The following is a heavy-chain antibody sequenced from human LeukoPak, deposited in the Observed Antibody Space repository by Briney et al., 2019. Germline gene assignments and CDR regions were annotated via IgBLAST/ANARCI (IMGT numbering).Heavy chain of an antibody. CDR2: ISGSGGST. D-gene: IGHD3-10*01. Sequence: GGSLRLSCAVSGITLSNYGMSWVRQAPGKGLEWVSAISGSGGSTYYADSVKGRFTISRDNSKNTLYLQMNSLRDEDTAVYYCAKDPLGRYYGSGSYSDYWGQGTLVTVSS. CDR1: GITLSNYG. V-gene: IGHV3-23*01. CDR3: AKDPLGRYYGSGSYSDY. J-gene: IGHJ4*02.